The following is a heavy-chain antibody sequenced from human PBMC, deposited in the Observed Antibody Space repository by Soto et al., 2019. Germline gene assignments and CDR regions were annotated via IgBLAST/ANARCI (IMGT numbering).Heavy chain of an antibody. CDR1: GYTHTDLS. CDR3: ARNAKLDCGGDCLPLYEYNWFDP. V-gene: IGHV1-24*01. CDR2: FDPEDGET. D-gene: IGHD2-21*02. Sequence: ASVKVSCEVSGYTHTDLSMHWVRQAPGKGLEWMGGFDPEDGETIYAQKFQGRVTMTEDTSTDTAYMELSSLRSEDTAVYYCARNAKLDCGGDCLPLYEYNWFDPWGQGTLVTVSS. J-gene: IGHJ5*02.